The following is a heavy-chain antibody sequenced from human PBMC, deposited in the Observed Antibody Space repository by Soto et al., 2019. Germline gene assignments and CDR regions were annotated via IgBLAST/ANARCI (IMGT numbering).Heavy chain of an antibody. D-gene: IGHD2-8*02. CDR2: INHSGST. CDR3: ARSTRGRGVDY. CDR1: GGSFSGYY. Sequence: SETLSLTCAVYGGSFSGYYWSWIRQPPGKGLEWIGEINHSGSTDYNPSLKSRVTISVDTSKNQFSLKLSSVTAADTAVYYCARSTRGRGVDYWGQGTLVTVSS. J-gene: IGHJ4*02. V-gene: IGHV4-34*01.